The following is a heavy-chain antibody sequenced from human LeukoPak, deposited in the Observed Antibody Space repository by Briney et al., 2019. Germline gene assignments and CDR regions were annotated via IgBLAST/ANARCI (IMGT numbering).Heavy chain of an antibody. D-gene: IGHD2-15*01. V-gene: IGHV1-3*01. CDR3: ARPDCSGGSCYSDYYYGMDV. Sequence: GASVKVSCKASGYTFTSYAMHWVRQAPGQRLEWMGWINAGNGNTKYSQKFQGRVTITRDTSASTAYMELSSLRSEDMAVYYCARPDCSGGSCYSDYYYGMDVWGKGTTVTVSS. J-gene: IGHJ6*04. CDR2: INAGNGNT. CDR1: GYTFTSYA.